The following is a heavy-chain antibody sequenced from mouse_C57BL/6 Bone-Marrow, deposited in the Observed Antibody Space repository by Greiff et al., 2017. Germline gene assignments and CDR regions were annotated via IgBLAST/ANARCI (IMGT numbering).Heavy chain of an antibody. D-gene: IGHD2-5*01. CDR2: IYPGSGST. V-gene: IGHV1-55*01. J-gene: IGHJ1*03. CDR1: GYTFTSYW. Sequence: QVQLQQPGAELVKPGASVKMSCKASGYTFTSYWITWVKQRPGQGLEWIGDIYPGSGSTNYNEKFKSKATLTVDTSSSTAYMELSSLTSEDSAVYDCARPYCSNDGYVDVWGTGTTVTVSS. CDR3: ARPYCSNDGYVDV.